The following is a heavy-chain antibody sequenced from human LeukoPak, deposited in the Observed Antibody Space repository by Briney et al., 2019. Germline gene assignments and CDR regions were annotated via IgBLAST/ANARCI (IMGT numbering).Heavy chain of an antibody. J-gene: IGHJ5*02. D-gene: IGHD2-15*01. Sequence: GGSLRLSCAASGFTFDDYAMRWVRQAPGKGLEWVSLISGDGGSTYYADSVKGRFTISRDNSKNSLYLQMNSLRTEDTALYYCAKETVAATGAAPNWFDPWGQGTLVTVSS. V-gene: IGHV3-43*02. CDR3: AKETVAATGAAPNWFDP. CDR1: GFTFDDYA. CDR2: ISGDGGST.